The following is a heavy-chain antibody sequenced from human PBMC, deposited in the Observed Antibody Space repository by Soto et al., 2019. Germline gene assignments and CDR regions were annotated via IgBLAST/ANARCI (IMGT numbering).Heavy chain of an antibody. J-gene: IGHJ4*02. Sequence: GASVKVSWKASGFTFTSSAVQWVRQARGQRLEWIGWIVVGSGNTNYAQKFQERVTITRDMSTSTAYMELSSLRSEDTAVYYCAADPTYCGGDCYYFDYWGQGTLVTVSS. CDR1: GFTFTSSA. CDR2: IVVGSGNT. D-gene: IGHD2-21*02. CDR3: AADPTYCGGDCYYFDY. V-gene: IGHV1-58*01.